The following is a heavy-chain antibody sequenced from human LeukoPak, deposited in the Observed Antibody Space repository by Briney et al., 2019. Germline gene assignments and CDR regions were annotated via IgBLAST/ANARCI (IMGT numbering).Heavy chain of an antibody. CDR1: GFTASSNY. Sequence: GGTLSLSCAASGFTASSNYMSWVGQPAGKGREGVSVLYSGGATFYADSVKGRFTISRDTSKNTLYLQMNDLRADDTAVYYCTKLKGWYGEGFFDYWGQGTLVTVSS. V-gene: IGHV3-53*01. CDR3: TKLKGWYGEGFFDY. D-gene: IGHD6-19*01. CDR2: LYSGGAT. J-gene: IGHJ4*02.